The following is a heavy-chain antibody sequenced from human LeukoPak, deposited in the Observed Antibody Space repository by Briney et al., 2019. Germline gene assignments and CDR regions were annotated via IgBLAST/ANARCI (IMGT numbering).Heavy chain of an antibody. V-gene: IGHV4-30-2*01. D-gene: IGHD3-10*01. CDR2: IYHSGST. Sequence: SETLSLTCAVSGGSISSGGYSWSWIRQPPGKGLEWIGYIYHSGSTYYNPSLKSRVTISVDRSKDQFSLKLSSVTAADTAVYYCARGYGYNWFDPWGQGTLVTVSS. J-gene: IGHJ5*01. CDR3: ARGYGYNWFDP. CDR1: GGSISSGGYS.